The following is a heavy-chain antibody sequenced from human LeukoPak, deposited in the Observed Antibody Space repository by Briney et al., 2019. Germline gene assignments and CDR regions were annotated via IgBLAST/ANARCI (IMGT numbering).Heavy chain of an antibody. CDR2: ISYDRSNK. CDR1: GFTFSSYA. Sequence: GGSLRLSCAASGFTFSSYAMHWVRQAPGKGLEWVAVISYDRSNKYYADSVKGRFTISRDNSKNTLYLQMNSLRAEDTAVYYCALTRLAAAPDYWGQGTLVTVSS. D-gene: IGHD6-13*01. CDR3: ALTRLAAAPDY. V-gene: IGHV3-30*01. J-gene: IGHJ4*02.